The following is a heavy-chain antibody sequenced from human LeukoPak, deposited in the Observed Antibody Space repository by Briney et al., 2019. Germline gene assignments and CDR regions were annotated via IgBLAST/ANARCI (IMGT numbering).Heavy chain of an antibody. J-gene: IGHJ4*02. D-gene: IGHD5-24*01. V-gene: IGHV4-39*07. Sequence: WVRQAPGKGLEWIGSIYYSGSTYYNPSLKSRVTISVDTSKNQFSLKLSSVTAADTAVYYCARSRVEMATLDYWGQGTLVTVSS. CDR3: ARSRVEMATLDY. CDR2: IYYSGST.